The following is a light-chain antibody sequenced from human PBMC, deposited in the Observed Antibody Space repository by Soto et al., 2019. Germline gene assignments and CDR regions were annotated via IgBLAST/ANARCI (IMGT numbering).Light chain of an antibody. V-gene: IGLV2-11*01. CDR1: SSDVGGYNY. Sequence: QSALTQPRSVSGSPGQSVTISCTGTSSDVGGYNYVSWYQQHPGKAPKLMIYDVSKRPSGVPDRFSGSKSGNTASLTISGLQAEDEADYYCCSYAGSSTYVFGTGTKVTFL. J-gene: IGLJ1*01. CDR3: CSYAGSSTYV. CDR2: DVS.